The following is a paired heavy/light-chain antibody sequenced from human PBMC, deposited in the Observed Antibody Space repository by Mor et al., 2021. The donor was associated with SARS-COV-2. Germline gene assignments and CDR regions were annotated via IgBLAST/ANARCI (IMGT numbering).Heavy chain of an antibody. V-gene: IGHV3-23*01. CDR2: ISGSGGTT. J-gene: IGHJ5*01. CDR3: AKAREGLNWFDS. Sequence: VNLLESGGDLVRPGGSLRLSCVASGFTFSSYAMTWVRQAPGKGLEWVSSISGSGGTTYSADSVKGRLTTSRDNSKNTVYLQMNSLRDEDTAVYYCAKAREGLNWFDSWGQGTLVIVSS. CDR1: GFTFSSYA.
Light chain of an antibody. V-gene: IGKV1-12*01. J-gene: IGKJ3*01. Sequence: DIQMTQSPSSVSASVGDRVNITCRASQGISSWLAWYQQKPGKAPKLLIYAASSLQSGVPSRFSGSGSGTDFTLTISSLQPEDFATYFCQQGNSFPFTFGPGTKVDVK. CDR3: QQGNSFPFT. CDR1: QGISSW. CDR2: AAS.